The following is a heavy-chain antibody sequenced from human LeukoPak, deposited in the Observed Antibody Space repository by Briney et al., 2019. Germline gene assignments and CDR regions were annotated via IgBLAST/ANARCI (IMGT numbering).Heavy chain of an antibody. CDR1: GFTFSSYS. V-gene: IGHV3-23*01. D-gene: IGHD3-22*01. J-gene: IGHJ4*02. CDR3: AKAGGYGGFYDSMGY. Sequence: GGSLRLSCAASGFTFSSYSMNWVRQAPGKGLEWVSAISGSGGSTYYADSVKGRFTISRDNSKNTLYLQMNSLRAEDTAVYYCAKAGGYGGFYDSMGYWGQGTLVTVSS. CDR2: ISGSGGST.